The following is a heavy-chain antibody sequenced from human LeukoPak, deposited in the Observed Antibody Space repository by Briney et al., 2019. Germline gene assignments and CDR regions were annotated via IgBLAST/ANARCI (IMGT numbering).Heavy chain of an antibody. CDR3: ARTILTYYYGSGSYPQKRMDV. V-gene: IGHV4-34*01. J-gene: IGHJ6*02. CDR2: INHSGST. CDR1: GGSFSGYY. D-gene: IGHD3-10*01. Sequence: SETLSLTCAVYGGSFSGYYWSWIRQPPGKGLEWTGEINHSGSTNYNPSLKSRVTISVDTSKNQFSLKLSSVTAADTAVYYCARTILTYYYGSGSYPQKRMDVWGQGTTVTVSS.